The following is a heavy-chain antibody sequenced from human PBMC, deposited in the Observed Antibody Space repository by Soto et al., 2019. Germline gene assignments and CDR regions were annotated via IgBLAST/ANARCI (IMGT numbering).Heavy chain of an antibody. V-gene: IGHV3-9*01. CDR1: GFTFDDYA. CDR3: AKEAMVDTMNDYYFGY. D-gene: IGHD5-12*01. Sequence: EVQLVESGGGLVQPSRSLRLSCAASGFTFDDYAMHWVRQAPGKGLEWVSGISWNSGSIGYADSVKGRFTISRDNAKNSLYLQMNSLRAEDTALYYCAKEAMVDTMNDYYFGYWGQGTLVTVCS. CDR2: ISWNSGSI. J-gene: IGHJ4*02.